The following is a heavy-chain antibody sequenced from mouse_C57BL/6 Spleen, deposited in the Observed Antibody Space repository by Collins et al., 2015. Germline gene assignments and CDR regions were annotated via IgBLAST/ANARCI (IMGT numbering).Heavy chain of an antibody. J-gene: IGHJ4*01. CDR2: IDPSDSYT. Sequence: QVQLQQPGAELVMPGASVKLSCKASGYTFTSYWMHWVKQRPGQGLEWIGEIDPSDSYTNYNQKFKGKSTLTVDKSSSTAYMQLSSPTSEDSAVYYCARSGRPHAMDYWGQGTSVTVSS. V-gene: IGHV1-69*01. D-gene: IGHD1-1*01. CDR3: ARSGRPHAMDY. CDR1: GYTFTSYW.